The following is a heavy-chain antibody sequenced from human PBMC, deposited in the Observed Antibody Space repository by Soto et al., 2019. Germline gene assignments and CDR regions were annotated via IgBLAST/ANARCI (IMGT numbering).Heavy chain of an antibody. CDR2: FDPEDGET. CDR3: ATERYGSAGFDY. D-gene: IGHD4-17*01. J-gene: IGHJ4*02. Sequence: ASVKVSCKVSGYTLTELSMHWVRQAPGKGLEWVGGFDPEDGETIYAQKFQGRVTMTEDTSTDTAYMELSSLRSEDTAVYYCATERYGSAGFDYWGQGTLVTVSS. V-gene: IGHV1-24*01. CDR1: GYTLTELS.